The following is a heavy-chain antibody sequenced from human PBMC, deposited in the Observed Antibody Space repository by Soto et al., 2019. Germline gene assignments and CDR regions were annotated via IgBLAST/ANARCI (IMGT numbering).Heavy chain of an antibody. D-gene: IGHD2-8*01. V-gene: IGHV3-74*01. Sequence: EVQLVESGGGLVQPGGSLRLSCAASGFTFSSYWMHWVRQAPGKGLVWVSRINSDGSSTSYADSVKGRFTISRDNAKNTRYLQMNSLGAEDTAVYYCASDHGVSRNWFDPWGQGTLVTVSS. CDR1: GFTFSSYW. CDR3: ASDHGVSRNWFDP. CDR2: INSDGSST. J-gene: IGHJ5*02.